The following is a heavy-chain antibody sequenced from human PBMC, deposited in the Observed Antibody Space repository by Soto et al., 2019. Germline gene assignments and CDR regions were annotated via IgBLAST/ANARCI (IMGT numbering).Heavy chain of an antibody. D-gene: IGHD1-1*01. V-gene: IGHV2-5*02. CDR3: AHRLGGSSWNDGFFDF. CDR1: GFSLTKSPVG. J-gene: IGHJ4*02. CDR2: IYWDDDK. Sequence: QITLKESGPTLVEPTEALALTCSFSGFSLTKSPVGVGWFRQPPGKALEWLAVIYWDDDKRYNPSLKARITMTKDTFRNQVALTLTDMEPEDTATYFCAHRLGGSSWNDGFFDFWGQGLPGTVS.